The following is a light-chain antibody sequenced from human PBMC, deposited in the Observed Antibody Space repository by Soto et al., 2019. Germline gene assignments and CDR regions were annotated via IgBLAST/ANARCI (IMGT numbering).Light chain of an antibody. Sequence: HYALTQPPSASGSPGQSVTISCTGTSSDVGGYNYVSWYQQHPGKAPKLMIYEVSKRPSGVPDRFSGSKSGNTASLTVSGLQAEDEADYYCSSYAGSNKGVFGGGTKLTVL. CDR3: SSYAGSNKGV. CDR1: SSDVGGYNY. V-gene: IGLV2-8*01. J-gene: IGLJ2*01. CDR2: EVS.